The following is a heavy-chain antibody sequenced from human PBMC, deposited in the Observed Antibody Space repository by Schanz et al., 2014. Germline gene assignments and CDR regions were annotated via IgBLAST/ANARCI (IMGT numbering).Heavy chain of an antibody. CDR3: ARSRGFDSIFDF. D-gene: IGHD5-12*01. Sequence: VQLVESGGDLVKPGGSLRLSCEASGFTFSNYGMNWVRQAPGKGLEWVSAISGSGGSTVYADSVKGRFTISRDNAKNSLYLQMNSLRAEDTAVYYCARSRGFDSIFDFWGRGTLVTVSS. CDR1: GFTFSNYG. CDR2: ISGSGGST. J-gene: IGHJ4*02. V-gene: IGHV3-21*01.